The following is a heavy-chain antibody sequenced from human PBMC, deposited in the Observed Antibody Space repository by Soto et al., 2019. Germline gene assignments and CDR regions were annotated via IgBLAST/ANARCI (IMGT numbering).Heavy chain of an antibody. CDR1: GVSISSYY. J-gene: IGHJ6*03. CDR3: AYGSGSYYKPYYYYYMDV. Sequence: QVQLQESGPGLVKPSETLSLTCTVSGVSISSYYWSWIRQPPGKGLEWIGYIYYSGSTNYNPSLKSRVTISVDTSKNQFSLKLSSVTAADTAVYYCAYGSGSYYKPYYYYYMDVWGKGTTVTVSS. CDR2: IYYSGST. V-gene: IGHV4-59*01. D-gene: IGHD3-10*01.